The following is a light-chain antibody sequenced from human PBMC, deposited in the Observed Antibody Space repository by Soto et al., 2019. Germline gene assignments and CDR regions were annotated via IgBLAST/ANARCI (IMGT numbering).Light chain of an antibody. CDR1: QSVSSSY. Sequence: EIVLTQSPGTLSLSPGERATLSCRASQSVSSSYLAWYQQKPGQAPRLLIYGASSRATGIPDRFSGSGSGTDFTLPIIRLEPEDCAVYYCQQYDSSPLTFGGGTKVEIK. J-gene: IGKJ4*01. CDR2: GAS. V-gene: IGKV3-20*01. CDR3: QQYDSSPLT.